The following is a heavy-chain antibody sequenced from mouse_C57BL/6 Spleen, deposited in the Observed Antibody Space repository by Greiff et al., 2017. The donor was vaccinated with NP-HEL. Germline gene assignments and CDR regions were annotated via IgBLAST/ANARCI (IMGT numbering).Heavy chain of an antibody. J-gene: IGHJ4*01. CDR2: IRLKSDNYAT. CDR3: TVNWGAMDY. CDR1: GFTFSNYW. Sequence: EVKLEESGGGLVQPGGSMKLSCVASGFTFSNYWMNWVRQSPEKGLEWVAQIRLKSDNYATHYAESVKGRFTISRDDSKSSVYLQMNNLRAEDTGIYYCTVNWGAMDYWGQGTSVTVSS. D-gene: IGHD4-1*01. V-gene: IGHV6-3*01.